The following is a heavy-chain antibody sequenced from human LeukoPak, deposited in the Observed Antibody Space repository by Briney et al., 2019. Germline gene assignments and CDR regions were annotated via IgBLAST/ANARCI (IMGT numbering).Heavy chain of an antibody. V-gene: IGHV3-30-3*01. CDR3: ARESSIAALYYMDV. Sequence: GRSLRLSCAASGFTFSSYAMHWVRQAPGKGLEWVAVISYDGSNKYYADSVKGRFTISRDNSKNTLYLQMNSLRAEDTAVYYCARESSIAALYYMDVWGKGTTVTVSS. J-gene: IGHJ6*03. D-gene: IGHD6-6*01. CDR2: ISYDGSNK. CDR1: GFTFSSYA.